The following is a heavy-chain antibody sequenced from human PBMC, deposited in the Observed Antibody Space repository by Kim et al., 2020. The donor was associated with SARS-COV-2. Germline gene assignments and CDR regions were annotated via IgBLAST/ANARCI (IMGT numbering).Heavy chain of an antibody. D-gene: IGHD2-8*01. CDR1: GFTFSDYY. J-gene: IGHJ4*02. CDR3: ARNRQVYYSDY. V-gene: IGHV3-11*06. Sequence: GGSLRLSCSTSGFTFSDYYMSWIRPAPGKGLEWISHISTISHYTNYADSVKGRFSISRDNAKNSLYLEMNNLIAEDTAVSYCARNRQVYYSDYWGQGTLV. CDR2: ISTISHYT.